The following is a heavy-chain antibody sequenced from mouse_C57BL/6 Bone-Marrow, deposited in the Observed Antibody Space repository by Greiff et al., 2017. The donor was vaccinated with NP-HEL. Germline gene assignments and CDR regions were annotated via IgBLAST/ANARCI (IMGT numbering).Heavy chain of an antibody. CDR2: ISSGGSYT. CDR3: ARQGGN. CDR1: GFTFSSYG. J-gene: IGHJ2*01. D-gene: IGHD2-1*01. V-gene: IGHV5-6*02. Sequence: DVKLVESGGDLVKPGGSLKLSCAASGFTFSSYGMSWVRQTPDKRLEWVATISSGGSYTYYPDSVKGRFTISRDNAKNTLYLQMSSLKSEDTAMYYCARQGGNWGQGTTLTVSS.